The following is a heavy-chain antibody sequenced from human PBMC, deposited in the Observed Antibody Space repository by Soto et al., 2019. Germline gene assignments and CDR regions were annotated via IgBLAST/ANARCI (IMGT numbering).Heavy chain of an antibody. Sequence: PSETLSLTCTVSGGSISSYYWSWIRQPPGKGLEWIGYIYYSGSTNYNPSLKSRVTISVDTSKNQFSLKLSSVTAADTAVYYCARLEKAAASFDYWGQGTLVTVSS. D-gene: IGHD6-13*01. V-gene: IGHV4-59*01. J-gene: IGHJ4*02. CDR1: GGSISSYY. CDR2: IYYSGST. CDR3: ARLEKAAASFDY.